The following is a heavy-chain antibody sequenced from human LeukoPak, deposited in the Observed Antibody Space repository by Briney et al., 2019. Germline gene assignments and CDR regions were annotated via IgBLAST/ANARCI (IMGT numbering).Heavy chain of an antibody. Sequence: GASVKVSCKASGYTFTDFGISWVRQAPGQGPEWMGWISAYNGDIIYGQKFQGRVTMTTDTSTSTVYMELRSLRSDDTAVYYCARDEGIYRDPSNRWGAFDIWGQGTMVTVSS. D-gene: IGHD5-12*01. CDR1: GYTFTDFG. J-gene: IGHJ3*02. V-gene: IGHV1-18*01. CDR3: ARDEGIYRDPSNRWGAFDI. CDR2: ISAYNGDI.